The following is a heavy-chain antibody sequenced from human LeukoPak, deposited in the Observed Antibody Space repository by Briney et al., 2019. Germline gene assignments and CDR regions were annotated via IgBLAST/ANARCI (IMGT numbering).Heavy chain of an antibody. CDR1: GGSFSGYY. V-gene: IGHV4-34*01. CDR2: INHSGST. J-gene: IGHJ4*02. D-gene: IGHD4-17*01. Sequence: SETLSLTCAVYGGSFSGYYWSWIRQPPGKGLEWIGEINHSGSTNYNPSLNSRVTISVDTSKNQFSLKLSSVTAADTAVYYCAREDGDYCVDYWGQGTLVTVSS. CDR3: AREDGDYCVDY.